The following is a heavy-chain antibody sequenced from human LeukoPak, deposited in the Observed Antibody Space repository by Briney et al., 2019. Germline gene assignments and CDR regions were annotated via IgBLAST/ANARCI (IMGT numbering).Heavy chain of an antibody. CDR3: ARQMYYYDSSGYYDY. V-gene: IGHV4-39*01. Sequence: SETLSLTCTVSGGSISSSTSYWGWIRRPPGKGLEWIGSIYYSGSTYYNPSLKSRVTISVDTSKNQFSLRLSSVTAADTAVYFCARQMYYYDSSGYYDYWGQGALVTVSS. CDR2: IYYSGST. CDR1: GGSISSSTSY. D-gene: IGHD3-22*01. J-gene: IGHJ4*02.